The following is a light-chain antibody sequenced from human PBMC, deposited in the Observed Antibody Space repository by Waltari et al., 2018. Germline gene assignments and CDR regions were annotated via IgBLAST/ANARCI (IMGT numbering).Light chain of an antibody. CDR2: DAS. Sequence: EIVLTQSPATLSLSPGETATLSCRASQGLSSSANSLAWYQQKPGQAPRLLMYDASSRASGIPARFSGSGSGTDITLTISSLEPEDFAVYYCQQRGNWPITFGQGTRLEIK. J-gene: IGKJ5*01. CDR1: QGLSSS. CDR3: QQRGNWPIT. V-gene: IGKV3-11*01.